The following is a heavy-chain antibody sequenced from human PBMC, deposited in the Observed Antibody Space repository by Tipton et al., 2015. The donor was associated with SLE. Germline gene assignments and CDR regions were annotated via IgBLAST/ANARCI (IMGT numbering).Heavy chain of an antibody. CDR2: IYYSGST. CDR1: GGSISSYY. D-gene: IGHD1-1*01. Sequence: TLSLTCTVSGGSISSYYWSWIRQPPGKGLEWIGYIYYSGSTNYKPSLKSRVTISVDTSKNQFSLKLSSVTAADTAVYYCARDQGTAGAFDIWGPGTMVTVSS. V-gene: IGHV4-59*01. J-gene: IGHJ3*02. CDR3: ARDQGTAGAFDI.